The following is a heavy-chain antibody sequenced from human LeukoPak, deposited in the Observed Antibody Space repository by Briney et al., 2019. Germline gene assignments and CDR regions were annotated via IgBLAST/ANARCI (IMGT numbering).Heavy chain of an antibody. D-gene: IGHD2-21*01. V-gene: IGHV3-23*01. CDR2: ISGSGGTT. J-gene: IGHJ4*02. Sequence: PGGSLRLSCAASGFTFSTYGMHWVRQSPGKGLEWVSVISGSGGTTYYADSVKGRFTISRDNSKNTLYLQMNSLRAEDSAVYYCAKDNQYSADWGQGTLVTVSS. CDR3: AKDNQYSAD. CDR1: GFTFSTYG.